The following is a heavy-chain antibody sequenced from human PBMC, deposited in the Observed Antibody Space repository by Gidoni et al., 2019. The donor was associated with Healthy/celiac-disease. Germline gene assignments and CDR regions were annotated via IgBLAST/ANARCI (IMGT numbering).Heavy chain of an antibody. Sequence: QITLKEAGPPLVKPTQTLTLTCTFPCVSLSTSVLAVGWIRQPPGKALEWLALIYWNDDKRYSPSLKSRLTITKDTSKNQVVLTMTNMDPVDTATYYCAHRRPEYYYDSSGYLFDYWGQGTLVTVSS. D-gene: IGHD3-22*01. CDR2: IYWNDDK. CDR1: CVSLSTSVLA. J-gene: IGHJ4*02. V-gene: IGHV2-5*01. CDR3: AHRRPEYYYDSSGYLFDY.